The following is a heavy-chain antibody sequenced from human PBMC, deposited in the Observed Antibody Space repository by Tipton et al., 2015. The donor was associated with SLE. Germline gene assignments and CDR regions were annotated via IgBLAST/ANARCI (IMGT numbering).Heavy chain of an antibody. D-gene: IGHD4-17*01. CDR1: GGSISSSSYY. Sequence: TLSLTCTVSGGSISSSSYYWGWIRQPPGKGLEWIGYIYTSGSTNYNPSLKSRVTISVDTSKNQFSLKLSSVTAADTAVYYCARVGYGDYGRGYYGMDVWGQGTTVTVSS. CDR3: ARVGYGDYGRGYYGMDV. J-gene: IGHJ6*02. CDR2: IYTSGST. V-gene: IGHV4-61*05.